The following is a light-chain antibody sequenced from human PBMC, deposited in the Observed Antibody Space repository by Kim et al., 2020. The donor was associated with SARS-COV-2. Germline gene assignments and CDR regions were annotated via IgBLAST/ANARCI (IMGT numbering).Light chain of an antibody. CDR2: GVF. V-gene: IGLV2-8*01. CDR1: SSDSGGYDY. CDR3: SSYAGSNNFVV. J-gene: IGLJ3*02. Sequence: QSVTISCAGTSSDSGGYDYVSWYQQHPGKAPKLMIYGVFKRPSGGPDRFSGSKSGNTASLTVSGLQAEDEADYYCSSYAGSNNFVVFGGGTQLTVL.